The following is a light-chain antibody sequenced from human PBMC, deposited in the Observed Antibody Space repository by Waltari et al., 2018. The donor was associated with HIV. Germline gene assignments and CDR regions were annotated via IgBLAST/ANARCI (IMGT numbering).Light chain of an antibody. CDR2: GTS. Sequence: EIVLTQSPGTLSLSPGERATLSCGASQSLRGAYLGWHQQKPGQPPRLLIYGTSNRATGIPDRFSGTGSGTNFTLIITRLEPEDFAVYYCQQYGYSPRTFGQGTRLEMK. J-gene: IGKJ5*01. CDR3: QQYGYSPRT. CDR1: QSLRGAY. V-gene: IGKV3-20*01.